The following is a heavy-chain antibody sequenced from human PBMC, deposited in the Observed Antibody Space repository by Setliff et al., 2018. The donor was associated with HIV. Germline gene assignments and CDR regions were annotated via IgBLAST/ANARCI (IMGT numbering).Heavy chain of an antibody. V-gene: IGHV7-4-1*02. CDR2: IHTEQGFP. Sequence: ASVKVSCKASGYSFINYAINWLRQAPGRGLEWMGWIHTEQGFPMYAQGFTGRFVFSLDPSVNTAYLQINSLTPDDGGVYYCAVDRHAFDIWGRGQWSPSPQ. CDR1: GYSFINYA. D-gene: IGHD5-12*01. J-gene: IGHJ3*02. CDR3: AVDRHAFDI.